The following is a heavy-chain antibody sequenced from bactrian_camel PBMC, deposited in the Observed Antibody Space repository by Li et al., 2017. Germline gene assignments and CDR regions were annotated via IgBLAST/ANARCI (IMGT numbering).Heavy chain of an antibody. V-gene: IGHV3S1*01. J-gene: IGHJ4*01. D-gene: IGHD6*01. Sequence: QLVESGGGSVQAGGSLRLSCAASGYTYNRNCMGWFRQAPGKGREGVACICTPAGSTYYADSVKGRFTITRDSAKNTVYLQMNNLQPEDTATYYCAEGRGSRGEHCYSLNYWGQGTQVTVSS. CDR3: AEGRGSRGEHCYSLNY. CDR1: GYTYNRNC. CDR2: ICTPAGST.